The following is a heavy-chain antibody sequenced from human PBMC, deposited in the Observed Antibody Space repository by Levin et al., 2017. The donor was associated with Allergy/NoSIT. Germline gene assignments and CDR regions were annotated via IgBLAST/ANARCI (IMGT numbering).Heavy chain of an antibody. CDR3: ARERGYPTIKFDY. D-gene: IGHD5-12*01. J-gene: IGHJ4*02. CDR1: GFTFSSYA. CDR2: ISYDGSNK. V-gene: IGHV3-30-3*01. Sequence: GGSLRLSCAASGFTFSSYAMHWVRQAPGKGLEWVAVISYDGSNKYYADSVKGRFTISRDNSKNTLYLQMNSLRAEDTAVYYCARERGYPTIKFDYWGQGTLVTVSS.